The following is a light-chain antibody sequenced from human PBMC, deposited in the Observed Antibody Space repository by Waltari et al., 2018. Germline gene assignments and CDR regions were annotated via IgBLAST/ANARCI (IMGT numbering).Light chain of an antibody. J-gene: IGLJ3*02. Sequence: QSALTQPRSVSGSPGHSVTISCTGTSSDVGGYDYFSWYQQHPGKAPKLLIYDVNKRPSGVPDRFSGSKVGNTAYLTISGLQGDDEGDYNCCSYAGRATWAFGGGTKLTVL. V-gene: IGLV2-11*01. CDR3: CSYAGRATWA. CDR1: SSDVGGYDY. CDR2: DVN.